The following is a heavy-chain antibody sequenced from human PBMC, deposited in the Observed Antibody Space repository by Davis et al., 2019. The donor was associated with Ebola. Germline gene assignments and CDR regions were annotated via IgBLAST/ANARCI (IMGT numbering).Heavy chain of an antibody. J-gene: IGHJ4*02. CDR1: GGSISSYY. D-gene: IGHD3-9*01. V-gene: IGHV4-59*12. CDR2: IYYSGTT. Sequence: MPSETLSLTCTVSGGSISSYYWSWIRQPPGKGLEWIGYIYYSGTTYYNPSLKSRVTISVDTSKNQFSLKLSSVTAADTAVYYCARYFDWLGFDYWGQGTLVTVSS. CDR3: ARYFDWLGFDY.